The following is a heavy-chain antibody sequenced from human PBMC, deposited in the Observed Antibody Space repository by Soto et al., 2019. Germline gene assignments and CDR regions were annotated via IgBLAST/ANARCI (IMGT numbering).Heavy chain of an antibody. V-gene: IGHV3-23*01. J-gene: IGHJ4*02. CDR2: SSDRRTGNT. CDR3: TTWLTAHFDY. Sequence: EVHLLESGGGLVQPGGSLRLSCAASGFTFSSYTLNWVRRAPGKGLEWVATSSDRRTGNTHYSDSVRGRFTLSRDYSRKLLFLQMDSLRADDTALYYCTTWLTAHFDYWGRGTQVTVSS. D-gene: IGHD2-21*02. CDR1: GFTFSSYT.